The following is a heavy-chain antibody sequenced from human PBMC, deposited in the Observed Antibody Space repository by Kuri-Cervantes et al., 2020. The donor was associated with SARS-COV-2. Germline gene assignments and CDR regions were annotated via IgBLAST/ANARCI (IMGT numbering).Heavy chain of an antibody. D-gene: IGHD2-2*01. J-gene: IGHJ5*02. CDR2: IYYSGST. CDR3: ARGIVVVPAAANWFDP. V-gene: IGHV4-59*08. Sequence: SETLSLTCTVSGGSISSHYWSWIRQPPGKGLEWIGYIYYSGSTYYNPSLKSRVTISVDTSKNQFSLKLSSVTAADTAVYYCARGIVVVPAAANWFDPWGQGTLVTVSS. CDR1: GGSISSHY.